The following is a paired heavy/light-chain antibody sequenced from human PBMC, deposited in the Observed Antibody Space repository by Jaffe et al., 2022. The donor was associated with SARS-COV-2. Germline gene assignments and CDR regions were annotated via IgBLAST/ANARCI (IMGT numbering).Light chain of an antibody. CDR1: QSLVYSDGNIY. CDR3: MQGTHWPWT. Sequence: EVVMTQSPLSLPVTLGQPASISCTSSQSLVYSDGNIYLNWFQQRPGQSPRRLIYEVSKRDSRVPDRISGSGSGTDFTLKITRVEADDVGVYYCMQGTHWPWTFGQGTRVEIK. V-gene: IGKV2-30*01. CDR2: EVS. J-gene: IGKJ1*01.
Heavy chain of an antibody. CDR2: IYHSGDI. Sequence: QVQLQESGPGLVKPSETLSLTCTVSGDSISTYYWSWIRQPPGKGLELIGYIYHSGDINYNPSLRGRVTMSIDAPKNQFSLKLTSVTAADTAVYYCVRNTRRPDYWGQGTQVTVSS. J-gene: IGHJ4*02. D-gene: IGHD2-2*02. V-gene: IGHV4-59*01. CDR3: VRNTRRPDY. CDR1: GDSISTYY.